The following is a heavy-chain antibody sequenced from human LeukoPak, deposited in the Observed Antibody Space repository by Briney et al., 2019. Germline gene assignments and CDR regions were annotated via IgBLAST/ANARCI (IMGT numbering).Heavy chain of an antibody. J-gene: IGHJ4*02. V-gene: IGHV3-74*01. CDR2: INTDGSVT. Sequence: PGGSLRLSCAASGITVSTFWMHWVRQAPGEGLVWVSRINTDGSVTNYADSVEGRFTIYRDNAKNSLYLQMNSLRAEDTAVYYCARGGSESDYWGQGTLVTVSS. CDR1: GITVSTFW. CDR3: ARGGSESDY.